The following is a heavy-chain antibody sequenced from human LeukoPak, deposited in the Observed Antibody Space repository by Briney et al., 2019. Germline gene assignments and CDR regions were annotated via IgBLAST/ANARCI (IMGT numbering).Heavy chain of an antibody. CDR3: VRFTTATFSFDY. D-gene: IGHD4-17*01. CDR2: INHSGST. V-gene: IGHV4-34*01. J-gene: IGHJ4*02. Sequence: PSETLSLTCAVYGGSFSGYYWRWTRQPPGKGLEWIGEINHSGSTNYNPSLKSRVTFSVDTSKNLFSLKLTSVTAADTAVYFCVRFTTATFSFDYWGQGALVSVSS. CDR1: GGSFSGYY.